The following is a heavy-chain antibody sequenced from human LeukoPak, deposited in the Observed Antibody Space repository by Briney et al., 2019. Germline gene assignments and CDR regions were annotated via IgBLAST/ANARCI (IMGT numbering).Heavy chain of an antibody. V-gene: IGHV3-48*04. CDR2: ISSSSSTI. D-gene: IGHD2-2*01. CDR3: ARAKRTKDIVVVPAASRADY. J-gene: IGHJ4*02. Sequence: PGGSLRLPCAASGFTFSSYSMNWVRQAPGKGQEWVSYISSSSSTIYYADSVKGRFTISRDNAKNSLYLQMNSLRAEDTAVYYCARAKRTKDIVVVPAASRADYWGQGTLVTVSS. CDR1: GFTFSSYS.